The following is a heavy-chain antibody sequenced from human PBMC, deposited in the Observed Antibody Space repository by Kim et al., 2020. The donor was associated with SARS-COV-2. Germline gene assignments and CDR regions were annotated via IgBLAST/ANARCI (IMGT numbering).Heavy chain of an antibody. J-gene: IGHJ6*02. CDR3: ARGAHSSSWYGYYYYGMDV. CDR2: ILYAGSNK. D-gene: IGHD6-13*01. CDR1: CVPCSGSG. Sequence: GLFLRLSSAASCVPCSGSGILWVGPRPCPVVWGVAVILYAGSNKYYADSVKCLFTISRDNSKNTLYLQMNSLRAEDTAVYYCARGAHSSSWYGYYYYGMDVWGQGTTVTVSS. V-gene: IGHV3-33*01.